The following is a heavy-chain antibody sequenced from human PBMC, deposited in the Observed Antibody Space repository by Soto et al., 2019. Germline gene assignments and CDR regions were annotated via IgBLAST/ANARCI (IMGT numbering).Heavy chain of an antibody. D-gene: IGHD1-1*01. CDR1: GYSFTSYW. V-gene: IGHV5-51*01. CDR3: ASTQLSNNGYYYYGMDV. J-gene: IGHJ6*02. Sequence: PGESLKISCKGSGYSFTSYWIGWVRQMPGKGLEWMGIIYPGDSDTRYSPSFQGQVTISADKSISTAYLQWSSLKASDTAMYYCASTQLSNNGYYYYGMDVWGQGTTGTVSS. CDR2: IYPGDSDT.